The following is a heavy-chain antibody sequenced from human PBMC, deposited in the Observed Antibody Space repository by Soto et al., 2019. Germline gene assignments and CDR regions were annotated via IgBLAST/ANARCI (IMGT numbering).Heavy chain of an antibody. Sequence: SVKLARKASGGTFSSYTIIGVRQAPGQGLGWMGRIIPILGIANYAQKFQGRVTITADKSASTAYMELSSLRSEDTAVYYCARELDNDYGEDYWGQGTLVTVSS. CDR1: GGTFSSYT. J-gene: IGHJ4*02. CDR3: ARELDNDYGEDY. D-gene: IGHD4-17*01. CDR2: IIPILGIA. V-gene: IGHV1-69*04.